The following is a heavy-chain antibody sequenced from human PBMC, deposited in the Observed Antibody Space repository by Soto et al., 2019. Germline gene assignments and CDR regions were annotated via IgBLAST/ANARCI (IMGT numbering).Heavy chain of an antibody. Sequence: ASETLSLTCTVSGDSISSGGSYWTWIRQHPGKGLEWIGYTYYIGSPYYNPPLQSRVTISVDTSKNQVSLKLSSVTAADTAVYYCARAGGTVAAINFYGLDVWGQGTTVTVSS. J-gene: IGHJ6*02. CDR2: TYYIGSP. CDR3: ARAGGTVAAINFYGLDV. CDR1: GDSISSGGSY. D-gene: IGHD1-26*01. V-gene: IGHV4-31*03.